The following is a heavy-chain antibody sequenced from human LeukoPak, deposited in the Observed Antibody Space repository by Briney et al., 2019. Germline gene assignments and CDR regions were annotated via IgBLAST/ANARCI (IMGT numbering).Heavy chain of an antibody. CDR1: SGSISSYY. CDR2: IYYTGTA. D-gene: IGHD1-26*01. Sequence: ETRFPTSTVSSGSISSYYSSWIRQPPGKGLEWIGYIYYTGTANYNPSLKSPSAISVDTSKKQFSLNLSSVTAADTAVYYCARHGPYLGRLSWFDPWGRGTCSTSP. CDR3: ARHGPYLGRLSWFDP. J-gene: IGHJ5*02. V-gene: IGHV4-59*08.